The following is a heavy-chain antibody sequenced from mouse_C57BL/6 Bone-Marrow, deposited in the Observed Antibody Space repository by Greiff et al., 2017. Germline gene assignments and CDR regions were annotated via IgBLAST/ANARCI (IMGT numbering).Heavy chain of an antibody. CDR1: GFTFSSYG. Sequence: EVKLEESGGDLVKPGGSLKLSCAASGFTFSSYGMSWVRQTPDKRLEWVATISSGGSYTYYPDSVKGRFTISRDKAKNTLYLQMSSLKSEDTAMYDCARHGSSPAWFAYWGQGTLVTVSA. V-gene: IGHV5-6*02. CDR3: ARHGSSPAWFAY. D-gene: IGHD1-1*01. CDR2: ISSGGSYT. J-gene: IGHJ3*01.